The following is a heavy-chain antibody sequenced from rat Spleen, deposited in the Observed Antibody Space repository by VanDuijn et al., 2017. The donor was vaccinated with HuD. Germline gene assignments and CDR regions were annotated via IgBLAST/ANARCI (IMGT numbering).Heavy chain of an antibody. CDR1: GYSITNTYR. J-gene: IGHJ4*01. CDR2: IDSAGST. D-gene: IGHD1-6*01. V-gene: IGHV3-3*01. CDR3: ARSAILRIVRDVMEA. Sequence: EVQLQESGPGLVKPSQSLSLTCSVTGYSITNTYRWNWIRKFPGNKLEWMGYIDSAGSTNYNPSLKSRISITRDTSKNQFFLQVNSVTTEDTATYYCARSAILRIVRDVMEAWGQGTSVTVSS.